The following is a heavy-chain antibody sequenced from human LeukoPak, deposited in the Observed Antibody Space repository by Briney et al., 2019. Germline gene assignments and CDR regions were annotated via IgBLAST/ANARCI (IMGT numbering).Heavy chain of an antibody. Sequence: SETLSLTCTVSGGSISSSSYYWGWIRQPPGKGLEWIGSIYYSGSTYYNPSLKSRVTISVDTSKNQFSLKLSSVTAADTAVYYCARVSGSLTLYQMQPTDYWGQGTLVTVSS. J-gene: IGHJ4*02. CDR1: GGSISSSSYY. CDR2: IYYSGST. D-gene: IGHD2-2*01. CDR3: ARVSGSLTLYQMQPTDY. V-gene: IGHV4-39*07.